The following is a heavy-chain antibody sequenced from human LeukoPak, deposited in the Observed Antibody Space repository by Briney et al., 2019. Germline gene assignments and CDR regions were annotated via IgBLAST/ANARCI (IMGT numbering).Heavy chain of an antibody. D-gene: IGHD3-10*01. CDR2: IIPNFGTA. Sequence: ASAKVSCMPSRGTFSSYAISSVRHTPGQRLEWMGAIIPNFGTANSAQTFQNAVIITADTSTSTAYMELSSLTSEDTGVYYRARHTIPGGLQYYFDYWGQGTLVTVSS. V-gene: IGHV1-69*06. CDR3: ARHTIPGGLQYYFDY. CDR1: RGTFSSYA. J-gene: IGHJ4*02.